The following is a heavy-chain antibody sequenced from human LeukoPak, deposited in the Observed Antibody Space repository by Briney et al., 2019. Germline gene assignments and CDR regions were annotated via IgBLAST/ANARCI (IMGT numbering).Heavy chain of an antibody. Sequence: AGVSLRLSCAASGFTFSSYAMSWVRQAPGKGLQWVSAISGSGGSTYYADSVKGRFTISRDNSKNTLYLQMNSLRAEDTAVYYCAKDSKRTGPYYFDYWGQGTLVTVSS. D-gene: IGHD2-2*01. J-gene: IGHJ4*02. CDR2: ISGSGGST. V-gene: IGHV3-23*01. CDR1: GFTFSSYA. CDR3: AKDSKRTGPYYFDY.